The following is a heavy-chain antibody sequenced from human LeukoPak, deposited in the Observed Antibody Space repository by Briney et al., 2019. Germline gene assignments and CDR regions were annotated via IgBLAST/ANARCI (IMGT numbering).Heavy chain of an antibody. CDR1: GASISSSSYY. D-gene: IGHD6-19*01. CDR2: IYHSGST. Sequence: SETLSLTCTVSGASISSSSYYWGWIRQPPGKGPEWIGSIYHSGSTYYNPSLKSRVTISVDTSKNQFSLKLSSVTAADTAVYYCARTRGSSGWYYFDYWGQGTLVTVSS. CDR3: ARTRGSSGWYYFDY. V-gene: IGHV4-39*07. J-gene: IGHJ4*02.